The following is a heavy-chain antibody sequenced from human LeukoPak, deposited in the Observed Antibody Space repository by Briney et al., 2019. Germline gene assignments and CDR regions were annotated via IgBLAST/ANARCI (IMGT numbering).Heavy chain of an antibody. V-gene: IGHV1-2*02. CDR2: INPYTGGT. CDR3: ARERGVQLERKLDH. Sequence: ASVKVSCKASGYTFTDYYMHWVRQAPGQGLEWMGWINPYTGGTNYAQKFQGRVTMSRDSSISTAYMELSSLTSDDTAVYYCARERGVQLERKLDHWGQGTLVTVSS. CDR1: GYTFTDYY. D-gene: IGHD1-1*01. J-gene: IGHJ4*02.